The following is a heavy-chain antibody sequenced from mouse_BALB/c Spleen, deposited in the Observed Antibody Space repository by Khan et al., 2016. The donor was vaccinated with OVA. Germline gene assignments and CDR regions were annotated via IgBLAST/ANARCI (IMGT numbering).Heavy chain of an antibody. Sequence: EVQLQESGPELVKPGASVKISCKASGYSFTGYFMNWVMQSHGKSLEWIGRINPHIGETFYNQKFKDKATLTVDESSTTAHMELRSLSSEDSAVYYCARKNGSDVDYWGQGTTLTVSA. CDR1: GYSFTGYF. CDR2: INPHIGET. V-gene: IGHV1-20*02. D-gene: IGHD1-1*01. CDR3: ARKNGSDVDY. J-gene: IGHJ2*01.